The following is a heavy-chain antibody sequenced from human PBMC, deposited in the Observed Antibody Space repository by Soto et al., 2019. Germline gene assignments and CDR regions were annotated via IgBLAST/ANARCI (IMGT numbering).Heavy chain of an antibody. Sequence: QVQLVQSGAEVKKPGASVKVSCKASGYTFTSYGISWVRQAPGQGLEWMGWISAYNGNTNYAQKLQGRVTMTTDTSTSTVYMELRSLRSDDTAVYYCARDSIVVVVAATTYFDAFDIWGQGTMVTVSS. J-gene: IGHJ3*02. CDR3: ARDSIVVVVAATTYFDAFDI. D-gene: IGHD2-15*01. V-gene: IGHV1-18*01. CDR2: ISAYNGNT. CDR1: GYTFTSYG.